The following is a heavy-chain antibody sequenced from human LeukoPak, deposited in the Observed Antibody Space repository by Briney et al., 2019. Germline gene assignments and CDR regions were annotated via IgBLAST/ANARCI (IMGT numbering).Heavy chain of an antibody. Sequence: ASVKVSCKASGYTFTGYYMHWVRQAPGQGLEWMGWINPNSGGTNYAQKFQGRVTMTRDTSISTAYMELSRLRSDDTAVYYCARSNYYGSGSYRYCFDYWGQGTLVTVSS. V-gene: IGHV1-2*02. CDR1: GYTFTGYY. J-gene: IGHJ4*02. CDR3: ARSNYYGSGSYRYCFDY. CDR2: INPNSGGT. D-gene: IGHD3-10*01.